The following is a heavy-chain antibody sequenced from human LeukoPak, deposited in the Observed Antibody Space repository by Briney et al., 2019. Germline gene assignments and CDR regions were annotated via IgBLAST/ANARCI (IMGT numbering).Heavy chain of an antibody. CDR3: AKDTSIGRYCTNGVCSPFDY. V-gene: IGHV3-23*01. Sequence: PGGSLRLSCAASGFTFSSYAMSLVRQAPGKGLEWVSGIGDSGGGTYYADSVKGRFTISRDNSKNTLYLQMNSLRADDTAVYYCAKDTSIGRYCTNGVCSPFDYWGQGTLVTVSS. CDR2: IGDSGGGT. J-gene: IGHJ4*02. D-gene: IGHD2-8*01. CDR1: GFTFSSYA.